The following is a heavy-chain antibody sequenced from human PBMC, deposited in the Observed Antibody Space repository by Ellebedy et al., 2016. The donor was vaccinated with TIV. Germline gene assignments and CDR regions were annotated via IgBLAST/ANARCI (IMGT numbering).Heavy chain of an antibody. CDR2: IYASGHST. Sequence: PGGSLRLSCAASGFTFSSYAMSRVRQAPGKGLEWVSDIYASGHSTYYADSVKGRFTISRDNSKNTLYLQMNSLRVEDTAVYLCAKADGDNHRRSDSWGQGTLVTVSS. J-gene: IGHJ4*02. V-gene: IGHV3-23*05. D-gene: IGHD5-24*01. CDR3: AKADGDNHRRSDS. CDR1: GFTFSSYA.